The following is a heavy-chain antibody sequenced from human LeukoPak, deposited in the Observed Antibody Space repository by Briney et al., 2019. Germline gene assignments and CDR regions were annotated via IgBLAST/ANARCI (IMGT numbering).Heavy chain of an antibody. J-gene: IGHJ4*02. CDR2: ISGSGGST. V-gene: IGHV3-23*01. Sequence: GGSLRLSCAASGFTFSSYAMSWVRQSPGKGLEWVSPISGSGGSTYYADSVKGRFTISRDNSKNTLYLQMNSLRAEDTAVYYCAKDSRYFDWLLGDYWGQGTLVTVSS. CDR1: GFTFSSYA. CDR3: AKDSRYFDWLLGDY. D-gene: IGHD3-9*01.